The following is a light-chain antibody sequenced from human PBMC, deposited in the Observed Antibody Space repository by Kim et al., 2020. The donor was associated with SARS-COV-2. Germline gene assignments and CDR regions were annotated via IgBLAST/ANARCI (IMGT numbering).Light chain of an antibody. J-gene: IGLJ1*01. V-gene: IGLV1-36*01. Sequence: LKVTISFSGSGSNIGNNAVNWYQQLPGKAPKLLIYYDDLLPSGGSDRFSGSKSGTSASLAISGLQSEDEADYYCAAWDDRLNGYVFGTGTKVTVL. CDR3: AAWDDRLNGYV. CDR2: YDD. CDR1: GSNIGNNA.